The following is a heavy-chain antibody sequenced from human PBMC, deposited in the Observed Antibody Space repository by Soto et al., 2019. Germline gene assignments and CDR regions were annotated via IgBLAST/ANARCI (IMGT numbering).Heavy chain of an antibody. V-gene: IGHV4-39*01. CDR3: ARQPESTSYFDY. J-gene: IGHJ4*02. D-gene: IGHD2-2*01. CDR2: VYQSGTT. Sequence: PSETLSLTCSVSGASISTSSDFWGWIRQAPGKGLEWIGNVYQSGTTRLNPSLKSRFSIFVDRSKNQFSLELNSATAADRAVYYCARQPESTSYFDYWGQGILVTVSS. CDR1: GASISTSSDF.